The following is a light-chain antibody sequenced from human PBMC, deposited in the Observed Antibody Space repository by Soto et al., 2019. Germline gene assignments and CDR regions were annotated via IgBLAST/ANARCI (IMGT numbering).Light chain of an antibody. CDR2: AAS. Sequence: DIQMTQSPSSLSTSVGDRVTITCRASQDISNYLAWYQQKAGKAPKLLIYAASTLQSGVPSRFSGSRSGTDFTLNISSLQPEDVAIYYCQKYNSAPLTFGPGTKVGI. CDR1: QDISNY. J-gene: IGKJ3*01. V-gene: IGKV1-27*01. CDR3: QKYNSAPLT.